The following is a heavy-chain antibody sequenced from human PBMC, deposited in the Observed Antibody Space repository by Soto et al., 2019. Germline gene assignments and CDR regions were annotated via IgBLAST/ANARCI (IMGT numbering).Heavy chain of an antibody. D-gene: IGHD6-6*01. CDR1: GGTFSSYT. Sequence: SVKVSCKASGGTFSSYTISWVRQAPGQGLEWMGGIIPILGIANYAQKFQGRVTITADESTSTAYMELSSLRSEDTAVYYCAIEYSSSPPYYPIGYWGQGTLVTVSS. CDR3: AIEYSSSPPYYPIGY. V-gene: IGHV1-69*10. CDR2: IIPILGIA. J-gene: IGHJ4*02.